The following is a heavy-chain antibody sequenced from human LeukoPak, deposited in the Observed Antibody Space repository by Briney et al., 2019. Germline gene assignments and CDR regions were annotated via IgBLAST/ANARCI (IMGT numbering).Heavy chain of an antibody. CDR2: ISGIGAST. CDR3: AKSIPLDY. J-gene: IGHJ4*02. V-gene: IGHV3-23*01. Sequence: RGRSLCLSSAVSRLSLTSYATRCDSHPPKKGLEWDSSISGIGASTYHTDSVKGRFTISRDNSKNTLYLQMNSLRAEDTAVYYWAKSIPLDYWGQGTLVTVSS. CDR1: RLSLTSYA.